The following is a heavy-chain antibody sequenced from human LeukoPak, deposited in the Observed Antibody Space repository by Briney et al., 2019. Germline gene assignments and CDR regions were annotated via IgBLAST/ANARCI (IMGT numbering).Heavy chain of an antibody. CDR3: AKDGEPVLWFGDQNYMDV. J-gene: IGHJ6*03. Sequence: GGSLRLSCAASGFIFTSYGMHWVRQASGKGLEWVAFIQYDGTNKYYADSVKGRFTISRDNSKNTLYLQMNSLRAEDTAVYYCAKDGEPVLWFGDQNYMDVWGKGTTVTISS. V-gene: IGHV3-30*02. D-gene: IGHD3-10*01. CDR1: GFIFTSYG. CDR2: IQYDGTNK.